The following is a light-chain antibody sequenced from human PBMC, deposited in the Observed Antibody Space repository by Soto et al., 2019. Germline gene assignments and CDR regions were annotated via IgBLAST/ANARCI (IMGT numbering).Light chain of an antibody. CDR3: LQDFNYPRT. Sequence: AMQLTQSPSSLSAHVGDRVTITCRASQGINNDVAWFQQRPGKAPKLLIYDAINVQSGVPSRFSGSGSGAYFRLSISSLQPEDSATYYCLQDFNYPRTFGHGTRVDI. CDR1: QGINND. V-gene: IGKV1-6*01. J-gene: IGKJ1*01. CDR2: DAI.